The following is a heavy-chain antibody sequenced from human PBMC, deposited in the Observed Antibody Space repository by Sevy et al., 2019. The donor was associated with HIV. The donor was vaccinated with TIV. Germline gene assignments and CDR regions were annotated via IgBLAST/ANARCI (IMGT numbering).Heavy chain of an antibody. CDR2: ISGSGGST. CDR3: AKDLYYYDSSGYATDAFDI. J-gene: IGHJ3*02. CDR1: GFTFSSYA. Sequence: GGSLRLSCAASGFTFSSYAMSWVRQAPGKGLEWVSAISGSGGSTYYADSVKGRFTISRDSSKNTLYLQMNSLRAEDTAVYYCAKDLYYYDSSGYATDAFDIWGQGTMVTVSS. V-gene: IGHV3-23*01. D-gene: IGHD3-22*01.